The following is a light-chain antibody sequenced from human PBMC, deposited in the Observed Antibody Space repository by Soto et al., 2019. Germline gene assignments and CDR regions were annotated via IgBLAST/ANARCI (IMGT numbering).Light chain of an antibody. CDR1: QSVSSY. V-gene: IGKV3-11*01. CDR3: QQRSNWPPGT. Sequence: EIVLTQSPATLSLSPGERATLSCRASQSVSSYLAWYQQKPGQGPRLLIFDASNRATGIPDRFSGSGSGTDFTLTISSLEPEDFAVYYCQQRSNWPPGTFGGGTKVEIK. CDR2: DAS. J-gene: IGKJ4*01.